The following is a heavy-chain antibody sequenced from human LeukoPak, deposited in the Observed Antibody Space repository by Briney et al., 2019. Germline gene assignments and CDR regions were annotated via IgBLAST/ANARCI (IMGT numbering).Heavy chain of an antibody. CDR1: GFTGSHNY. Sequence: GGSLRLSCAASGFTGSHNYMSWVRQAPGKGLEWVSATHSSGGTYYADSVKGRFTISRDTSKNTLYLQINSLSVEDTAVYYCIVFGDSNHWGQGTLVTVSS. V-gene: IGHV3-53*01. J-gene: IGHJ5*02. CDR2: THSSGGT. CDR3: IVFGDSNH. D-gene: IGHD4-17*01.